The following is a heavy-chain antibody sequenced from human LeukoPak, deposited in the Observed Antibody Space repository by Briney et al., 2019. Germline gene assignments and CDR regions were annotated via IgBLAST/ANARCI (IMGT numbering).Heavy chain of an antibody. Sequence: SETLSLTCAVYGGSFSGYYWSWIRQPPGKGLEWIGEINHSGSTNYNPSLKSRATIPVDTSKNQFSLKLSSVTAADTAVYYCARYAFDYWGQGTLVTVSS. CDR1: GGSFSGYY. V-gene: IGHV4-34*01. CDR2: INHSGST. CDR3: ARYAFDY. J-gene: IGHJ4*02.